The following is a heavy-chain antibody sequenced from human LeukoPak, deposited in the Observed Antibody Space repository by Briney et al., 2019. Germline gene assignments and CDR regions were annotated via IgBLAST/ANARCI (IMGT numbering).Heavy chain of an antibody. Sequence: GGSLRLSCAASGFTFDDYAMHWVRQAPGKGLEWVSGISWNSGSIGYADSVKGRFTISRDNAKKSLYLQMNSLRAEETAVYYCAKDLSHSSGWFDFWGQGTLVTVSS. CDR2: ISWNSGSI. V-gene: IGHV3-9*01. CDR1: GFTFDDYA. D-gene: IGHD6-19*01. J-gene: IGHJ5*01. CDR3: AKDLSHSSGWFDF.